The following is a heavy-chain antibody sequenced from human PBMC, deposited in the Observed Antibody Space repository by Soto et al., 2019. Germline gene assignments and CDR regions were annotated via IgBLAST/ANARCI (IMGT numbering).Heavy chain of an antibody. V-gene: IGHV2-5*02. CDR1: GFSLSTSGVG. CDR3: AHKNKASSGFDP. D-gene: IGHD3-22*01. J-gene: IGHJ5*02. CDR2: IYWDDDK. Sequence: QITLKESGPTLVKPTQTLTLTCTFSGFSLSTSGVGVGWIRQPPGKALEWLALIYWDDDKRYSPSLKSRLTLTKDTSKNQVVLTVTNMDPVDTATYYCAHKNKASSGFDPWGQGTLVTVSS.